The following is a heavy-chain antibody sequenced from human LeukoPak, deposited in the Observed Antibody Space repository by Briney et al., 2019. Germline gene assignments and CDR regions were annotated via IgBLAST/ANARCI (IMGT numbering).Heavy chain of an antibody. CDR3: TRGQSYCGADCYSD. CDR1: GFSVSNYY. Sequence: GGSLRLSCATSGFSVSNYYMSWVRQPPGKGLEWVSVMYTGGGRYYGDSVKGRFTISRDNSKNTVFLQMNSLRVEDTALCYCTRGQSYCGADCYSDWGQGTLVTVSS. J-gene: IGHJ4*02. D-gene: IGHD2-21*02. V-gene: IGHV3-66*01. CDR2: MYTGGGR.